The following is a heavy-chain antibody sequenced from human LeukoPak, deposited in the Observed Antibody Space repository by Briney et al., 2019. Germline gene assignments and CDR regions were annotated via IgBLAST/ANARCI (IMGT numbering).Heavy chain of an antibody. Sequence: PSETLSLTCTVSGGSISSYYWSWIRQPPGKGLEWIEYIYYSGSTNYNPSLKSRVTISVDTSKNQFSLKLSSVTAADTAVYYCARGYDFWSGYTPLDYWGQGTLVTVSS. CDR2: IYYSGST. D-gene: IGHD3-3*01. CDR3: ARGYDFWSGYTPLDY. J-gene: IGHJ4*02. CDR1: GGSISSYY. V-gene: IGHV4-59*01.